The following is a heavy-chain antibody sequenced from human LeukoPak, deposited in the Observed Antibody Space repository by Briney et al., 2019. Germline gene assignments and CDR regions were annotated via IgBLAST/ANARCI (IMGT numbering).Heavy chain of an antibody. CDR1: GFTFSSYS. D-gene: IGHD3-16*01. CDR3: AKGLRTGVGPYMGYHYYMDV. J-gene: IGHJ6*03. Sequence: GGSLRLSCAVSGFTFSSYSMNWVRQAPGKGLEWVSSISSSPTYIYYADSVKGRFTVSRDNAKNSLYLQMNSLRAEDTGVYYCAKGLRTGVGPYMGYHYYMDVWGKGATVTVSS. V-gene: IGHV3-21*04. CDR2: ISSSPTYI.